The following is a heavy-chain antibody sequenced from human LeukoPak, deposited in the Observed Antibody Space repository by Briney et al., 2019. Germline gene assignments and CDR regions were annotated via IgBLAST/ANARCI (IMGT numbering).Heavy chain of an antibody. CDR3: ARDGYCSSTSCYCDY. V-gene: IGHV1-46*01. J-gene: IGHJ4*02. CDR1: GYTFTSYY. D-gene: IGHD2-2*03. Sequence: ASMKVSCRASGYTFTSYYMHWVRQAPGQGLEWMGIINPRGGSTSYAQKFQGRVTMTRDTSTSTVYMELSSLRSEDTAVYYCARDGYCSSTSCYCDYWGQGTLVTVSS. CDR2: INPRGGST.